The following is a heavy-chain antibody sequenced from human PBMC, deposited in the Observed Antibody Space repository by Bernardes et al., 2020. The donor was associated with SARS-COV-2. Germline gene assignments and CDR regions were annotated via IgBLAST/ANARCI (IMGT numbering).Heavy chain of an antibody. CDR2: IWYDGSNK. J-gene: IGHJ6*02. V-gene: IGHV3-33*01. CDR1: GFTFSSYG. Sequence: GGSLRLSRAASGFTFSSYGMHWVRQAPGKGLEWVAVIWYDGSNKYYADSVKGRFTISRDNSKNTLYLQMNSLRAEDTAVYYCARELLLWSYGMDVWGQGTTVTVSS. D-gene: IGHD3-10*01. CDR3: ARELLLWSYGMDV.